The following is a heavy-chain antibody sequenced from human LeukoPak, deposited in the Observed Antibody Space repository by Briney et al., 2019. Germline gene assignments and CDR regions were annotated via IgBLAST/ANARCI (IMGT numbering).Heavy chain of an antibody. CDR3: AKELKWELAYYFDY. CDR2: ISYDGSNQ. Sequence: GGSLRLSCAASGFTFSSYAMHWVRHAPGKGLEWVXVISYDGSNQYYGDSVKGRFTISRDNSKSTLYLQMNSLRAEDTAVYYCAKELKWELAYYFDYWGQGTLVTVSS. J-gene: IGHJ4*02. V-gene: IGHV3-30-3*01. CDR1: GFTFSSYA. D-gene: IGHD1-26*01.